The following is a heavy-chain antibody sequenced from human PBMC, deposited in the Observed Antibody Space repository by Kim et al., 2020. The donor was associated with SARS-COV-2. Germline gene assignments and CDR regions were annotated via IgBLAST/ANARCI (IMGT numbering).Heavy chain of an antibody. D-gene: IGHD6-13*01. Sequence: APVKARFTISRDDTKNTLYLPMNSLKTADTAVYYCTTDPISSSWLGWFDPWGQGTLVTVSS. CDR3: TTDPISSSWLGWFDP. J-gene: IGHJ5*02. V-gene: IGHV3-15*01.